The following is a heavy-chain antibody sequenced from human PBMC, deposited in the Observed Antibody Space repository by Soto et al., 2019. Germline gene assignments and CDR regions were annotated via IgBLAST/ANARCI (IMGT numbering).Heavy chain of an antibody. J-gene: IGHJ5*02. CDR2: IYPGDSDT. D-gene: IGHD2-8*02. Sequence: PGESLKISCQGSGYAFSSYWIAWVRQMPGKGLEWMGIIYPGDSDTRYSPSFQGQVTISVDKSITPAYLQWSSLKASATAMYYCARGYCTATICDPWFDPWGQGTLVTVSS. V-gene: IGHV5-51*01. CDR3: ARGYCTATICDPWFDP. CDR1: GYAFSSYW.